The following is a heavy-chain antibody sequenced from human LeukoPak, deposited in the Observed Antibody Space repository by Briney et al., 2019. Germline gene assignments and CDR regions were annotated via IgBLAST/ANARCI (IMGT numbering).Heavy chain of an antibody. Sequence: SETLSLTCTVSVGSISGGSFYGSWVRQPAGRGREWVAGIYTSGSTNYNPSLKSRVIISVDTSKNQFSLKLSSVTAADTAVYYCARARDDYYDSSEDYWGQGTLVTVSS. V-gene: IGHV4-61*02. CDR3: ARARDDYYDSSEDY. D-gene: IGHD3-22*01. CDR2: IYTSGST. J-gene: IGHJ4*02. CDR1: VGSISGGSFY.